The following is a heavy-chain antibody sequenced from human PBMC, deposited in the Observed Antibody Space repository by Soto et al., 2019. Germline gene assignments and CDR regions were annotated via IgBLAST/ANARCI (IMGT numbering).Heavy chain of an antibody. V-gene: IGHV1-2*04. Sequence: GASVKVSCKASGYTFTGYYMHWVRQAPGQGLEWMGWINPNSGGTNYAQKFQGWVTMTRDTSISTAYMELSRLRSDDTAVYYCARAQPTSYYYDSSGYYHWGQGTLVTVSS. CDR2: INPNSGGT. J-gene: IGHJ5*02. CDR3: ARAQPTSYYYDSSGYYH. D-gene: IGHD3-22*01. CDR1: GYTFTGYY.